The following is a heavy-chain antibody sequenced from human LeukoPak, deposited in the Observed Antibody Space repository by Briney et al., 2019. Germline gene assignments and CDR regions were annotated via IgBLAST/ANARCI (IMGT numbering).Heavy chain of an antibody. CDR1: GFTFSSYS. CDR3: ARDSTTQTFDY. V-gene: IGHV3-21*01. J-gene: IGHJ4*02. CDR2: ISRSSSYI. Sequence: GGSLRLSCAASGFTFSSYSMNWVRQAPGKGLEWVSSISRSSSYIYYADSVKGRFTISRDNAKNSLYLQMNSLRAEDTAVYYCARDSTTQTFDYWGQGTLVTVSS. D-gene: IGHD1-14*01.